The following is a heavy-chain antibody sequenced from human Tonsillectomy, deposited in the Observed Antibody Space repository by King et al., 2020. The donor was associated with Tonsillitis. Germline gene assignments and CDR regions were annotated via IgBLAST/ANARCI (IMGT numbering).Heavy chain of an antibody. CDR3: ARDQPVGSTRFDY. V-gene: IGHV4-4*07. CDR1: GASMNNYY. Sequence: VKLQESGPGLVKPSETLSLTCTVSGASMNNYYWSWIRKPAEKGLEWIGRIHTRGSTNYNPPLESRVTMSVDTSTNQFSLKLTSMTAADTAVYYCARDQPVGSTRFDYWGQGILVTVSS. J-gene: IGHJ4*02. D-gene: IGHD6-19*01. CDR2: IHTRGST.